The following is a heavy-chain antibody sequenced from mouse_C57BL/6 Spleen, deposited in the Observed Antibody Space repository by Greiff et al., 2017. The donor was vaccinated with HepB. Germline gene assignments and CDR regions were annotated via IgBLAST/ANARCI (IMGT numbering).Heavy chain of an antibody. V-gene: IGHV2-6*01. CDR2: IWGVGST. J-gene: IGHJ3*01. D-gene: IGHD3-2*02. CDR1: GFSLTSYG. CDR3: ASEGGSSGPFAY. Sequence: VHLVESGPGLVAPSQSLSITCTVSGFSLTSYGVDWVRQSPGKGLEWLGVIWGVGSTNYNSALKSRLSISKDNSKSQVFLKMNSLQTDDTAMYYCASEGGSSGPFAYWGQGTLVTVSA.